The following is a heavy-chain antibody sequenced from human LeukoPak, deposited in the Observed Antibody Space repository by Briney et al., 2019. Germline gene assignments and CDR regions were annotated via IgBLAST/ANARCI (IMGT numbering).Heavy chain of an antibody. J-gene: IGHJ3*02. D-gene: IGHD3-22*01. CDR2: ISSSGSTI. Sequence: NPGGSLRLSCAASGFTFSDYYMSWIRQAPGKGLEWVSYISSSGSTIYYADSVKGRFTISRDNSKNTLYLQMNSLRAEDTAVYYCARVNSSGYYGRAFDIWGQGTMVTVSS. V-gene: IGHV3-11*04. CDR3: ARVNSSGYYGRAFDI. CDR1: GFTFSDYY.